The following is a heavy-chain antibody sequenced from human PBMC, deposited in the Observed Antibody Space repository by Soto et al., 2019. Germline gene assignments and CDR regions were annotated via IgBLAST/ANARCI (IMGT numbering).Heavy chain of an antibody. J-gene: IGHJ4*02. D-gene: IGHD2-15*01. V-gene: IGHV3-49*03. CDR2: IRSNIYDGTT. CDR3: TRVSPDCSDVSCYPPN. CDR1: GFTFRDYA. Sequence: PGGSLRLSCVASGFTFRDYAISWFRQAPGKGLQWVCFIRSNIYDGTTEYAASVKGRFTVSRDDSKTIAYLQMNSLETGDTGVYYFTRVSPDCSDVSCYPPNWGKGTWVTASP.